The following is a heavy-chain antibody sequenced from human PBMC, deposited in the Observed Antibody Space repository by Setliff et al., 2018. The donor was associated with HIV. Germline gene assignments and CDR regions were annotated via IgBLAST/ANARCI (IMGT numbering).Heavy chain of an antibody. CDR1: GYTFTGYY. Sequence: ASVKVSCKASGYTFTGYYMHWVRQAPGQGLEWVSTISPSSGGTNYADSVKGRFTISRDNSKNILYLQMNSLRVEDSAVYYCAKTVALLRAARLDLDYWGQGTLVTVSS. D-gene: IGHD6-6*01. CDR2: ISPSSGGT. J-gene: IGHJ4*02. V-gene: IGHV3-23*01. CDR3: AKTVALLRAARLDLDY.